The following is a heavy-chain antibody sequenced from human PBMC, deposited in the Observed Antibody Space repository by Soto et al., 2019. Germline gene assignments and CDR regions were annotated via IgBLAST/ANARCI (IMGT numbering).Heavy chain of an antibody. V-gene: IGHV5-10-1*01. Sequence: GESLKISCKGSGYSFTSYWISWVRQMPGKGLEWMGRIDPSDSYTNYSPSFQGHVTISADKSISTAYLQWSSLKASDTAMYYCARHGTIFGVVAKAYGMYVSGQRSTVTVS. CDR2: IDPSDSYT. D-gene: IGHD3-3*01. CDR3: ARHGTIFGVVAKAYGMYV. CDR1: GYSFTSYW. J-gene: IGHJ6*02.